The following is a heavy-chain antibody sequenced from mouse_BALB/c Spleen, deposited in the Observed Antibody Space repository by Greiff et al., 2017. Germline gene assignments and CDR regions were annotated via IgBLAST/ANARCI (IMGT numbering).Heavy chain of an antibody. CDR1: GYTFTSYD. J-gene: IGHJ2*01. Sequence: VQLQQSGAELVKPGASVKLSCKASGYTFTSYDINWVRQRPEQGLEWIGWIFPGDGSTKYNEKFKGKATLTSDKSSSTAYMELSSLTSEDSAVYYCARNPPSYGSSFDYWGQGTTLTVSS. CDR3: ARNPPSYGSSFDY. V-gene: IGHV1-85*01. CDR2: IFPGDGST. D-gene: IGHD1-1*01.